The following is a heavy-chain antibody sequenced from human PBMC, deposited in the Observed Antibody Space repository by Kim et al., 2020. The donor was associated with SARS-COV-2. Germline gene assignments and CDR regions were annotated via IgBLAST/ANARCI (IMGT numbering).Heavy chain of an antibody. J-gene: IGHJ4*02. CDR1: GGSFSGYY. V-gene: IGHV4-34*01. Sequence: SETLSLTCAVYGGSFSGYYWTWIRQPPGKGLEWIGEIYHSGSTNYNPSLKSRVSISVDTSKNQFSLNLSSVTAADTAVYYCARGYTVTTLRGFSGTTKTIVGATNFDYWGQGTLVTVSS. D-gene: IGHD1-26*01. CDR3: ARGYTVTTLRGFSGTTKTIVGATNFDY. CDR2: IYHSGST.